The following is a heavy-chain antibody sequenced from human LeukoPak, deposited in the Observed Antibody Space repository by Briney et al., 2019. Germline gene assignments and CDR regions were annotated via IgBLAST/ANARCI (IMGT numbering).Heavy chain of an antibody. V-gene: IGHV3-66*01. D-gene: IGHD3-22*01. CDR1: EFSVGSNY. CDR3: ARASTQPGYYESDYYYMDV. Sequence: GGSLRLSCAASEFSVGSNYMTWVRQAPGKGLEWVSLIYSGGSTYYADSVKGRFTISRDNSKNTLYLQMNSLRAEDTAVYYCARASTQPGYYESDYYYMDVWGKGTTVTVSS. CDR2: IYSGGST. J-gene: IGHJ6*03.